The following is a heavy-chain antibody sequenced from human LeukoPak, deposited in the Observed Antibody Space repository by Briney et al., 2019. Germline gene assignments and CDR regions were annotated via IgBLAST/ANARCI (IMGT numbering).Heavy chain of an antibody. CDR3: ARVTNTYSSSWYSDY. Sequence: GASVTVSFKASGYTFTSYGISWVRQAPGQGLEWMGWISAYNGNTNYAQKLQGRVTMTTDTSTSTAYMELSSLRSEDTAVYYCARVTNTYSSSWYSDYWGQGTLVTVSS. CDR1: GYTFTSYG. D-gene: IGHD6-13*01. V-gene: IGHV1-18*01. CDR2: ISAYNGNT. J-gene: IGHJ4*02.